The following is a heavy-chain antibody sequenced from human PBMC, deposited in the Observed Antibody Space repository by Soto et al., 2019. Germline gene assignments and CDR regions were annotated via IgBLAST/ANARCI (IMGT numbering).Heavy chain of an antibody. D-gene: IGHD3-9*01. CDR2: TSGSGGST. J-gene: IGHJ5*02. CDR3: AKIAYYDILTGSRKYNWFDP. V-gene: IGHV3-23*01. CDR1: GFTFSSYW. Sequence: GGSLRLSCAASGFTFSSYWMHWVRQAPGKGLEWVSATSGSGGSTYYADSVKGRFTISRDNSKNTLYLQMNSLRAEDTAIYYCAKIAYYDILTGSRKYNWFDPWGQGTLVTVSS.